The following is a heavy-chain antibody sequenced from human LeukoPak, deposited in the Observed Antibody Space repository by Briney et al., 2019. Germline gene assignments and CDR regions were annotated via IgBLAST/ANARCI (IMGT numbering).Heavy chain of an antibody. CDR1: GFTFSSYA. Sequence: PGGSLRLSCAASGFTFSSYAMHWVRQGPGKGLEWVSVISYDGSNKYYADSVKGRFTISRDNSKNTLYLQMNSLRAEDTAVYYCARGRSDYGDYVRHDAFDIWGQGTMVTVSS. CDR3: ARGRSDYGDYVRHDAFDI. D-gene: IGHD4-17*01. CDR2: ISYDGSNK. V-gene: IGHV3-30-3*01. J-gene: IGHJ3*02.